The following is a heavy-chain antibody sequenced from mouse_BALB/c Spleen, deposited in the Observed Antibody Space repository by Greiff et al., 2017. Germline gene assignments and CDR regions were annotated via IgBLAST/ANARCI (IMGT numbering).Heavy chain of an antibody. D-gene: IGHD4-1*01. CDR1: GFTFSSFG. V-gene: IGHV5-17*02. CDR3: ARRRTGTGWYFDV. J-gene: IGHJ1*01. CDR2: ISSGSSTI. Sequence: EVHLVESGGGLVQPGGSRKLSCAASGFTFSSFGMHWVRQAPEKGLEWVAYISSGSSTIYYADTVKGRFTISRDNPKNTLFLQMTSLRSEDTAMYYCARRRTGTGWYFDVWGAGTTVTVSS.